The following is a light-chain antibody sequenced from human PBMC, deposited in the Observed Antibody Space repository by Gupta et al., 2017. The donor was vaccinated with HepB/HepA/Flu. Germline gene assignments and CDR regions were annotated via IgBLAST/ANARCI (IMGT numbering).Light chain of an antibody. Sequence: EIVMTQSPATLSVSPGERATLSCRASQSVSSNLAWYQQKPGQAPRLLIYGASTRATGIPARFSGSGYGKEFTLTSSSRQSEDFAVYYWQQDNNLGAFGQGTKVEIK. CDR3: QQDNNLGA. J-gene: IGKJ1*01. V-gene: IGKV3-15*01. CDR2: GAS. CDR1: QSVSSN.